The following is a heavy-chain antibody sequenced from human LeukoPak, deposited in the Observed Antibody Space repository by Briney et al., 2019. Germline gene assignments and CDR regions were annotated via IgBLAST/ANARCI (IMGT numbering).Heavy chain of an antibody. Sequence: SGGSLRLSCAASGFTFSSYWMSWVRQAPGKGLEWVSTISNSGDRTFYADSVKGRFTISRDNSKNTLYLQMNSLRAEDTAVYYCAKSYSFDYWGQGTLVTVSS. CDR2: ISNSGDRT. D-gene: IGHD2-21*01. V-gene: IGHV3-23*01. J-gene: IGHJ4*02. CDR1: GFTFSSYW. CDR3: AKSYSFDY.